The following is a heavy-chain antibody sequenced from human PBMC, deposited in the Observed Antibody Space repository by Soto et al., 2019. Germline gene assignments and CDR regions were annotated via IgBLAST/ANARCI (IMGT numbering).Heavy chain of an antibody. V-gene: IGHV1-3*01. CDR3: AREPLT. CDR2: INANNRNT. J-gene: IGHJ4*02. Sequence: ASFKDACKASGYTLTTSAMHWVRQAHGQRLEWMGWINANNRNTKYSQKFQGRFTITRDTSASTAYMELSSLRSEDTAVHYCAREPLTWGQGTLVTVS. CDR1: GYTLTTSA.